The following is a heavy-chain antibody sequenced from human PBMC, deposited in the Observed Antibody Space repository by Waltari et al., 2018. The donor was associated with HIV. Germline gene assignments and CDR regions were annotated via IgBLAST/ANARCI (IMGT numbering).Heavy chain of an antibody. CDR2: IYTSGST. CDR3: ARDLNWNYHWFDP. D-gene: IGHD1-7*01. V-gene: IGHV4-61*02. Sequence: QVQLQESGPGLVKPSQTLSLTCTVSGGSISSGSYYWSWIRQPAGKGLEWIGRIYTSGSTNYNPSLKSRVTISVDTSKNQFSLKLSSVTAADTAVYYCARDLNWNYHWFDPWGQGTLVTVSS. J-gene: IGHJ5*02. CDR1: GGSISSGSYY.